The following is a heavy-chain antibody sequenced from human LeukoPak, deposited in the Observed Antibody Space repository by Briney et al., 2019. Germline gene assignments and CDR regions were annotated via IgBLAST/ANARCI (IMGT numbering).Heavy chain of an antibody. CDR2: ISSSGSTI. D-gene: IGHD6-13*01. CDR3: AREAIAAAGTGWFDP. J-gene: IGHJ5*02. CDR1: GFTFSDYY. V-gene: IGHV3-11*04. Sequence: PGGSLRLSCAASGFTFSDYYMRWIRQAPGKGLEWVSYISSSGSTIYYADSVKGRFTISRDNAKNSLYLQMNSLRAEDTAVYCCAREAIAAAGTGWFDPWGQGTLVTVSS.